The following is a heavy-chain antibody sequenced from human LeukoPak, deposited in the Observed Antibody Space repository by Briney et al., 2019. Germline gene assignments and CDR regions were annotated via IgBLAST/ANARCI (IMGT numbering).Heavy chain of an antibody. CDR2: IHYSGST. CDR1: DGSIVNYY. V-gene: IGHV4-59*01. CDR3: ARSGYSSPVGRFDP. J-gene: IGHJ5*02. D-gene: IGHD6-13*01. Sequence: SETLSLTCAVSDGSIVNYYCSWIRQSPGKGLEWIGRIHYSGSTNYNPSLKSRVTISVDTSKNQFSLKLSSVTAADTAVYYCARSGYSSPVGRFDPWGQGTLVTVSS.